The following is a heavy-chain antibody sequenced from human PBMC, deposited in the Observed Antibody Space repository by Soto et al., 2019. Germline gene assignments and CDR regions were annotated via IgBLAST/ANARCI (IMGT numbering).Heavy chain of an antibody. J-gene: IGHJ5*02. CDR1: VGTFSSYA. V-gene: IGHV1-69*13. Sequence: ASVKVSCKASVGTFSSYAISWVRQAPGQGLEWMGGIIPIFGTANYAQKFQGRVTTTADESTSTAYMELSSLRSEDTAVYYCVYYYDSSGYYRFDPWGQGTLVTVSS. CDR2: IIPIFGTA. D-gene: IGHD3-22*01. CDR3: VYYYDSSGYYRFDP.